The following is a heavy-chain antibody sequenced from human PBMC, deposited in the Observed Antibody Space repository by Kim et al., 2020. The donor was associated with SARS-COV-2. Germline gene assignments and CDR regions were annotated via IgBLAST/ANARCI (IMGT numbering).Heavy chain of an antibody. D-gene: IGHD6-13*01. CDR1: GFTFSNAW. J-gene: IGHJ6*02. V-gene: IGHV3-15*01. CDR3: TTEDSSWSLYYYGMDV. CDR2: IKSKTDGGTT. Sequence: GGSLRLSCSASGFTFSNAWMSWVRQAPGKGLEWVGRIKSKTDGGTTDYAAPVKGRFTISRDDSKNTLYLQMNSLKTEDTAVYYCTTEDSSWSLYYYGMDVWGQGTTVTVSS.